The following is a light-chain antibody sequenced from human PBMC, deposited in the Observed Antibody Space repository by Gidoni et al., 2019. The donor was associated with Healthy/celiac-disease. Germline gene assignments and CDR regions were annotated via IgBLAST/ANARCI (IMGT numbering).Light chain of an antibody. J-gene: IGKJ4*01. CDR1: QSVSSY. Sequence: TVSSRASQSVSSYLAWYQQKPGQAPRLLIYDASNRDTGIPARFSGSGSGTDFTLTISSLEPEDFAVYYCQQRSNWPLTFGGGTKVEIK. V-gene: IGKV3-11*01. CDR3: QQRSNWPLT. CDR2: DAS.